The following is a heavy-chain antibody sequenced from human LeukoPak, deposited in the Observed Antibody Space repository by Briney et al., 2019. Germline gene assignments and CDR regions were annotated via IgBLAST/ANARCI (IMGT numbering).Heavy chain of an antibody. CDR3: ARESLRSGPSYYDSTDPLFGY. D-gene: IGHD3-22*01. CDR2: IHPSSGAT. V-gene: IGHV1-2*06. J-gene: IGHJ4*02. CDR1: GYTFIAYH. Sequence: ASVKVSCKASGYTFIAYHMHWVRQAPGQGLEWMGRIHPSSGATNYAQRFQGRVTLTRDTSINTAYMELSRLTSDDTAVYYCARESLRSGPSYYDSTDPLFGYWGQGTLVAVSS.